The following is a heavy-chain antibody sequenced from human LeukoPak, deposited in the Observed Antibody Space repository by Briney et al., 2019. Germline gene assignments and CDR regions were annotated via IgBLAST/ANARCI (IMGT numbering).Heavy chain of an antibody. CDR1: GFIVSDYG. D-gene: IGHD3-3*01. V-gene: IGHV3-48*01. CDR2: ISSSGRTT. J-gene: IGHJ4*02. Sequence: GGSLRLSCEASGFIVSDYGMNWVRQAQGKGLEFVSYISSSGRTTFYADSVNGRFTISRDTAKNSLFLQMTSLGAEDTAMYYCASGYDFSDGSKRGFANWGQGTLVTVSS. CDR3: ASGYDFSDGSKRGFAN.